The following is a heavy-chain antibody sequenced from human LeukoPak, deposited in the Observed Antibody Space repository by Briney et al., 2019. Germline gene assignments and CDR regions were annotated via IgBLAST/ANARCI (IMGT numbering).Heavy chain of an antibody. D-gene: IGHD1-7*01. CDR3: ARVHWNYGQDAFDI. V-gene: IGHV3-21*01. CDR2: ISSSSSYI. J-gene: IGHJ3*02. Sequence: PGGSLRLSCAASGFTFSSYSMNWVRQAPGKGLEWVSSISSSSSYIYYADSVKGRFTISRDNAKNSLYLQMNSLRAEDTAVYYCARVHWNYGQDAFDIWGQGTMVTVSS. CDR1: GFTFSSYS.